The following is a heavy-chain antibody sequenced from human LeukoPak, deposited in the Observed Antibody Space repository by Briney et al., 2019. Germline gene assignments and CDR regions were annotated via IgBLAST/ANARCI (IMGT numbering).Heavy chain of an antibody. CDR2: INPSGGST. D-gene: IGHD2-2*02. Sequence: GGSRRLSCAASRFTFSSYAIHWVRQAPGQGLEWMGIINPSGGSTSYAQKFQGRVTMTRDTSTSTVYMELSSLRSEDTAVYYCASAYCSSTSCYTGDYYYYGMDVWGQGTTVTVSS. V-gene: IGHV1-46*01. CDR1: RFTFSSYA. CDR3: ASAYCSSTSCYTGDYYYYGMDV. J-gene: IGHJ6*02.